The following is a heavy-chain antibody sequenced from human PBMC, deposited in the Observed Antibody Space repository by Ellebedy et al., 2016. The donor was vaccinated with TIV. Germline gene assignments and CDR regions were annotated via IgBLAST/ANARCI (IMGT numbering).Heavy chain of an antibody. J-gene: IGHJ6*02. D-gene: IGHD3-10*01. V-gene: IGHV3-23*01. CDR2: IRGDGSGT. CDR3: ANPGGFGPPQGV. CDR1: GFTFSSYG. Sequence: GESLKISXAASGFTFSSYGMSWVRQAPGKGLEWVSAIRGDGSGTFYADSVKGRFTISRDNANNMLFLQMNSLRAEDTAVYYCANPGGFGPPQGVWGQGTTVTVSS.